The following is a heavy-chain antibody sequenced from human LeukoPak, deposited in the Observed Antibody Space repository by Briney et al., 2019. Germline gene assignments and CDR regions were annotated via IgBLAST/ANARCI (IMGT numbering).Heavy chain of an antibody. CDR1: EFTFSSYA. V-gene: IGHV3-48*01. D-gene: IGHD3-22*01. CDR3: AKMADYYDSIDY. Sequence: GGSLRLSCTASEFTFSSYAMHWIRQAPGKGLEWVSYISSSGSTIYYADSVKGRFTISRDNSKNTLYLQMNSLRAEDTAVYYCAKMADYYDSIDYWGQGTLVTVSS. CDR2: ISSSGSTI. J-gene: IGHJ4*02.